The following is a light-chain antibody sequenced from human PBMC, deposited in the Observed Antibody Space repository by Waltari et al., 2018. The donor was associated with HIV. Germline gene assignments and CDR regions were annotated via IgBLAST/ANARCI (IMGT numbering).Light chain of an antibody. CDR2: DNN. Sequence: QSVLTQPPSVSAAPGQRVTISRFGTTSNIGKNFVSWYQQLPETAPKLIIYDNNKRPSGIPDRFSGSKSGTSATLAITGLQSGDEADYYCGTWDSSVSAGVFGGGTKVTVL. CDR3: GTWDSSVSAGV. CDR1: TSNIGKNF. J-gene: IGLJ3*02. V-gene: IGLV1-51*01.